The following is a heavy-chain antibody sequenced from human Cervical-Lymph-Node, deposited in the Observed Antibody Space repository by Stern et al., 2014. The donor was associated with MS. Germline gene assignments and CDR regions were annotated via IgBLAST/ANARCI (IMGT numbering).Heavy chain of an antibody. J-gene: IGHJ2*01. Sequence: VQLVQSGAEVKKPGKPLKISCKGSGYNFLTYWIGWVRQMPGQGLEWMGAIYPDDSETRYSPSFQGQVTISADWSIDTAYLQWSSLKPSDSAIYYCARHTAGDWYFDLWGRGTLVTVSS. CDR1: GYNFLTYW. D-gene: IGHD5-18*01. V-gene: IGHV5-51*01. CDR2: IYPDDSET. CDR3: ARHTAGDWYFDL.